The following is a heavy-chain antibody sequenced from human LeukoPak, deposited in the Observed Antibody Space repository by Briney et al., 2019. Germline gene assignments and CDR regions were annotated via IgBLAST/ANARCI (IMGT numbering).Heavy chain of an antibody. V-gene: IGHV4-39*01. CDR2: VSYSGSS. CDR1: GGSISRSSYY. Sequence: SETLSLTCSVSGGSISRSSYYWGWIRQPPGQGLEWIGSVSYSGSSDYKSSLQSRVTVSLDTSKNQFSLKLSSVTAADTAVYYCTRQEQLEETSIHDWGQGTLVIVSS. J-gene: IGHJ1*01. CDR3: TRQEQLEETSIHD. D-gene: IGHD6-13*01.